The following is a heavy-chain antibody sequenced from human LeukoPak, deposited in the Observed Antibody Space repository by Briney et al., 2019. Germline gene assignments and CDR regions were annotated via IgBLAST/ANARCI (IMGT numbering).Heavy chain of an antibody. J-gene: IGHJ6*02. V-gene: IGHV1-2*02. D-gene: IGHD5-18*01. Sequence: ASVKVSCKAAGYTSTGYYMPWVRQAPGQGLEWMGWINPNSGGTNYAQKFQGRVTMTRDTSMSTAYMELSRLRSDDTAVYYCAREGIQLWLSESPYYYYGMDVWGQGTTVTVSS. CDR2: INPNSGGT. CDR1: GYTSTGYY. CDR3: AREGIQLWLSESPYYYYGMDV.